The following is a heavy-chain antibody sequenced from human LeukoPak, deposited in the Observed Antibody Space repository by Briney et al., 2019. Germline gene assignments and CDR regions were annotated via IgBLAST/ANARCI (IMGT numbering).Heavy chain of an antibody. CDR2: IYSGGGT. D-gene: IGHD3-22*01. CDR1: GFAVSSNY. Sequence: GGSLRLSCAASGFAVSSNYMSWVRQAPGKGLEWVSVIYSGGGTYYADSVKGRFTISRHNSKNTLYLQMNSLRAEDTAVYYCARLAYYDSSGYYPLDYWGQGTLVTVSS. CDR3: ARLAYYDSSGYYPLDY. V-gene: IGHV3-53*04. J-gene: IGHJ4*02.